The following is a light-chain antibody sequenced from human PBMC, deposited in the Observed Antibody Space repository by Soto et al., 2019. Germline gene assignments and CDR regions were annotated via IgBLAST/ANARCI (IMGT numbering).Light chain of an antibody. CDR3: QPYNSWPLT. CDR1: QSVSSN. J-gene: IGKJ4*01. V-gene: IGKV3D-15*01. CDR2: DIS. Sequence: ETVMTQSPATLSVSPGERATLSCRASQSVSSNLAWYQQKPGQPPRLLIYDISTMATGIPTRFSGSGSGTEFTLTISSLQSEDFAVYYCQPYNSWPLTFGGGTKVDIK.